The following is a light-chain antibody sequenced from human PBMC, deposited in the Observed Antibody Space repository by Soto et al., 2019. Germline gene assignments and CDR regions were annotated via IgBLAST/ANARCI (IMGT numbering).Light chain of an antibody. V-gene: IGKV3D-20*02. J-gene: IGKJ1*01. CDR2: GAS. CDR3: QQRSNWPPWT. Sequence: EIVLTQSQATLSVSPGERATLSCRASQSVTNSYLAWYQQKPGQAPRLLIFGASTRAAGIPARFSGSGSGTDFTLTISSLEPEDFAVYYCQQRSNWPPWTFGQGTKVDIK. CDR1: QSVTNSY.